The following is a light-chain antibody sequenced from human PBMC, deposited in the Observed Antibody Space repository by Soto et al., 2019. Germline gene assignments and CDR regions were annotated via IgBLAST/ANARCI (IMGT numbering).Light chain of an antibody. CDR3: SSFAGSNYYV. Sequence: QSALTQPPSASGSLGQSVTISCTGSGSDIGAYPYVSWYQQHAGKPPKLIIYEVNERPSGVPDRFSGSKTGTTAFLTVSGLQSEDEADYFCSSFAGSNYYVFGSGTKVTVL. V-gene: IGLV2-8*01. CDR1: GSDIGAYPY. CDR2: EVN. J-gene: IGLJ1*01.